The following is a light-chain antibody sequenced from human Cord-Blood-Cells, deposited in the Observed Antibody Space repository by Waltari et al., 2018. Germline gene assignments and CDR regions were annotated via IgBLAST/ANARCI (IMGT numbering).Light chain of an antibody. CDR3: SSYAGSNNYV. CDR2: EVS. CDR1: SSDDGAYNY. J-gene: IGLJ1*01. Sequence: QSALTQHPSASGSPGQSVTISCTGTSSDDGAYNYFSWYQQHPGKAPKLMIDEVSKRPSGVPERFSGSKSGNTASLTVSGLQAEDEADYYCSSYAGSNNYVFGTGTKVTVL. V-gene: IGLV2-8*01.